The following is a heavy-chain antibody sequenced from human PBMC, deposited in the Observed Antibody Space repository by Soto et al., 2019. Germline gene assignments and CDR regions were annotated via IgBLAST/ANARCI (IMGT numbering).Heavy chain of an antibody. D-gene: IGHD6-13*01. CDR3: ARDCIAAAGNYYYYGMDV. CDR1: GVSISSGGYY. V-gene: IGHV4-31*03. Sequence: PSETLSLTCTVSGVSISSGGYYWSWIRQHPGKGLEWIGYIYYSGSTYYNPSLKSRVTISVDTSKNQFSLKLSSVTAADTAVYYCARDCIAAAGNYYYYGMDVWGQGTTVTVSS. CDR2: IYYSGST. J-gene: IGHJ6*02.